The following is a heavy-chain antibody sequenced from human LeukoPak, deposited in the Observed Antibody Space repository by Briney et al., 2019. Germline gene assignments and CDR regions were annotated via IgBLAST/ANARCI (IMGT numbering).Heavy chain of an antibody. J-gene: IGHJ4*02. CDR1: GYRFTNYW. Sequence: GESLKISCKSSGYRFTNYWIGWVRQKPGKGLEWMGIIYPGDSDTRYSPSFQGQVTISADKSISTAYLQWSSLKASDTAMYYCARHLAVIAPLDYWGQGTLVTVSS. V-gene: IGHV5-51*01. CDR2: IYPGDSDT. D-gene: IGHD2-21*01. CDR3: ARHLAVIAPLDY.